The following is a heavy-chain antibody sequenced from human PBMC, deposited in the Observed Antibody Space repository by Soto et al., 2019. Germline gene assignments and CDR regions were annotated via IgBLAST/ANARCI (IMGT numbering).Heavy chain of an antibody. Sequence: QVQLVQSGAEVKEPGTSVKVSCKASGYTFTAYGISWVRQAPGQGLEWMGWIHTYNGNTHYAQKFQGRVTLTTDTATSTAHMELRKMRSDATATHYSATGRRYCSTTSCYFDSWGQVPLVTVSS. CDR3: ATGRRYCSTTSCYFDS. CDR2: IHTYNGNT. V-gene: IGHV1-18*01. D-gene: IGHD2-2*01. J-gene: IGHJ4*02. CDR1: GYTFTAYG.